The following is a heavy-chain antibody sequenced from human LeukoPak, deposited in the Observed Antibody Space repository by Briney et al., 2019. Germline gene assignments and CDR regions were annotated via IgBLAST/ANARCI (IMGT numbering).Heavy chain of an antibody. J-gene: IGHJ4*02. CDR2: IRSKANSYAT. CDR1: GFTFSGSA. V-gene: IGHV3-73*01. D-gene: IGHD3-10*01. Sequence: PGGSLRLSCAASGFTFSGSAMHWVRQASGKGLEWVGRIRSKANSYATAYAASVKGRFTISRDDSKNTAYLQMNSLKTEDTAVYYCTRQGSYYYGSGEYWGQGTLVTVSS. CDR3: TRQGSYYYGSGEY.